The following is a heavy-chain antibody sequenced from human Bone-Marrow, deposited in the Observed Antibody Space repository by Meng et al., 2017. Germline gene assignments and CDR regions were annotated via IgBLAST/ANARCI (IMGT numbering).Heavy chain of an antibody. J-gene: IGHJ4*02. CDR3: ARDEGYYGSSGFYNNY. D-gene: IGHD3-22*01. CDR1: GYTFTAYY. Sequence: ASVKVSCKASGYTFTAYYVHWVRQAPGQGLECMGWINPNSGGTNYAQKFQGRVTMTRDTSISAVYMELRWLRSADTAVYYSARDEGYYGSSGFYNNYWGQGSLVTVSS. CDR2: INPNSGGT. V-gene: IGHV1-2*02.